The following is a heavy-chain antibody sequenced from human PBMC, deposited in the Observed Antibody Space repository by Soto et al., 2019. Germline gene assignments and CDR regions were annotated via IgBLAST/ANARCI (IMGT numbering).Heavy chain of an antibody. J-gene: IGHJ6*02. D-gene: IGHD2-2*01. CDR2: IWYDGSNK. CDR3: ARGVVPAAFYYYGMDV. V-gene: IGHV3-33*01. CDR1: GFTFSSYG. Sequence: QVQLVEFGGGVVQPGRSLRLSCAASGFTFSSYGMHWVRQAPGKGLEWVAVIWYDGSNKYYADSVKGRFTISRDNSKNTLYLQMNSLRAEDTAVYYCARGVVPAAFYYYGMDVWGQGTTVTVSS.